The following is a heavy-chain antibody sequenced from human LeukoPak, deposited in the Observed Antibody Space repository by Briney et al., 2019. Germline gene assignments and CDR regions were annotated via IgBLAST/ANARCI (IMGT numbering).Heavy chain of an antibody. CDR2: ISSSGRTI. D-gene: IGHD3-10*01. J-gene: IGHJ4*02. CDR1: GFSLSNYG. Sequence: PGGSLRLSCAASGFSLSNYGMHWVRQAPGKGLEWVSYISSSGRTIFYADSVKGRFTISRDNAKNSLYLQMNSLRVEDTAVYYCASLKYYCFDYWGQGTLVTVSS. CDR3: ASLKYYCFDY. V-gene: IGHV3-48*04.